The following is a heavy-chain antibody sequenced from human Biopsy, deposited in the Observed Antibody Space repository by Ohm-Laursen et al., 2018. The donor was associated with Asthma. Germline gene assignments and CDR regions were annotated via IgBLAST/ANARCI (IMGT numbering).Heavy chain of an antibody. D-gene: IGHD5-12*01. CDR1: GFMFRSFG. V-gene: IGHV3-30*18. J-gene: IGHJ4*02. Sequence: SLRLSCAASGFMFRSFGMYWVRQAPGKGLEWVAVISYDGNHKFYEDSVKGRFTISRDNSKNTLYLQMNSLRTEDTAVYYCAKRRGYSGHGNDYWGQGTLVTVSS. CDR2: ISYDGNHK. CDR3: AKRRGYSGHGNDY.